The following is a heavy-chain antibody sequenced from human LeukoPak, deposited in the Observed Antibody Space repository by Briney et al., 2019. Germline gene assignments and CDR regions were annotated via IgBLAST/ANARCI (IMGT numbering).Heavy chain of an antibody. CDR3: AREGGDLYFDY. Sequence: GGSLRLSCAASGITFSNYAMSWVRQAPGKGLEWVSGISDSGDGTYYADSVKGRFTISRDNAKNSLYLQMNSLRAEDTAVYYCAREGGDLYFDYWGQGTLVTVSS. D-gene: IGHD3-16*01. V-gene: IGHV3-23*01. CDR2: ISDSGDGT. J-gene: IGHJ4*02. CDR1: GITFSNYA.